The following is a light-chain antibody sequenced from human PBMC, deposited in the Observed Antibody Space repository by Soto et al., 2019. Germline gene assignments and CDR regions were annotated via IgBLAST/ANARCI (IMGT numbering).Light chain of an antibody. CDR3: QQYYSYPIT. CDR2: TVS. CDR1: QDISTW. V-gene: IGKV1D-16*01. Sequence: IQMTQSPSSVSASVGDRVTITCRAIQDISTWLAWYQQKPGKAPKSLIYTVSTLQSGVPSRFSGSGSGTEFSLTISSLQPEDFATYYCQQYYSYPITFGQGTRLEIK. J-gene: IGKJ5*01.